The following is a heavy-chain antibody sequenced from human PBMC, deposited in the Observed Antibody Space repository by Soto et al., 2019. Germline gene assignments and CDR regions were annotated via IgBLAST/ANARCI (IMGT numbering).Heavy chain of an antibody. CDR3: VRGRSTHNP. V-gene: IGHV3-7*01. CDR1: GFIFSDSW. Sequence: VQLVESGGGLVQPGGSLRLSCEGSGFIFSDSWMSWVRQSPERGLEWVTNINEDGSQQYYVGSVKGRFTISRDNARQSVDLQTNSLRVEDMAVYFCVRGRSTHNPWGQGTVVTVSS. CDR2: INEDGSQQ. J-gene: IGHJ5*02.